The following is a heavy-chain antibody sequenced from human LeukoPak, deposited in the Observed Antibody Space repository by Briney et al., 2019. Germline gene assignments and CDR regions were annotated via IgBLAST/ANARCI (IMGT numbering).Heavy chain of an antibody. CDR1: GYTFSSYY. CDR2: INPSGGST. J-gene: IGHJ3*02. Sequence: ASVKVSCKASGYTFSSYYMHWVRQAPGQGLEWMGIINPSGGSTSYAQKFQGRVTMTGDTSTSTVYMELSSLRSEDTAVYYCARPQGGSYMVGAFDIWGQGTMVTVSS. CDR3: ARPQGGSYMVGAFDI. D-gene: IGHD3-10*02. V-gene: IGHV1-46*01.